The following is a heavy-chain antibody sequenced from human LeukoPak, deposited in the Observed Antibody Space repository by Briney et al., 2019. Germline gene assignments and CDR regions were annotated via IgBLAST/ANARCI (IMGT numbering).Heavy chain of an antibody. J-gene: IGHJ4*02. Sequence: PGGSLRLSCAASGFTFSGSAMHWVRQASGQGLEWVGRIRSKANSYATAYAASVRGRFTISRDDSKNTAYLQMNSLKTEDTAVYYCTRGGQEGSYYGVDYWGQGTLVTVSS. V-gene: IGHV3-73*01. CDR3: TRGGQEGSYYGVDY. CDR2: IRSKANSYAT. CDR1: GFTFSGSA. D-gene: IGHD1-26*01.